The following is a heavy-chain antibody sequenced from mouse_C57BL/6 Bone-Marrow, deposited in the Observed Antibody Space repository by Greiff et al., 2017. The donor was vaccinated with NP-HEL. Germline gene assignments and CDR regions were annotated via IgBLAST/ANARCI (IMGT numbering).Heavy chain of an antibody. CDR3: ASYDWFAY. V-gene: IGHV3-6*01. J-gene: IGHJ3*01. CDR2: ISYDGSN. D-gene: IGHD2-3*01. Sequence: EVKLMESGPGLVKPSQSLSLTCSVTGYSITSGYYWNWIRQFPGNKLEWMGYISYDGSNNYNPSLKNRISITRDTSKNQFFLKLNSVTTEDTAIYYCASYDWFAYWGQGTLVTVSA. CDR1: GYSITSGYY.